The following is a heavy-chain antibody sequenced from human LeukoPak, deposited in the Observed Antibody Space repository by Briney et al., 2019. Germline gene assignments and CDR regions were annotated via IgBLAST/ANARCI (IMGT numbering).Heavy chain of an antibody. CDR2: IYSGGHT. V-gene: IGHV3-23*03. CDR3: ARGGIAAAGTDY. CDR1: GFTFSSYA. D-gene: IGHD6-13*01. J-gene: IGHJ4*02. Sequence: GGSLRLSCAASGFTFSSYAMSGVRQAPGKGLECVSVIYSGGHTYYADSVKGRFTISRDHSKRTLYLQMNSLRAEDTAVYYCARGGIAAAGTDYWGQGTLVTVSS.